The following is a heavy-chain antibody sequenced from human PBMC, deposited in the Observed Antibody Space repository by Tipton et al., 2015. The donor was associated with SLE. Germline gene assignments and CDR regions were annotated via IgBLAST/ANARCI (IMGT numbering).Heavy chain of an antibody. CDR1: GFTFSSYA. V-gene: IGHV3-30*04. CDR3: AAELLNAFDI. CDR2: ISYDGSNK. Sequence: SLRLSRAASGFTFSSYALHWVRQAPGKGLEWVALISYDGSNKYYADSVKGRFTISRDKSKNTLYLQVNSLRAEDTAVYYCAAELLNAFDIWGQGTMVTVSS. D-gene: IGHD3-10*01. J-gene: IGHJ3*02.